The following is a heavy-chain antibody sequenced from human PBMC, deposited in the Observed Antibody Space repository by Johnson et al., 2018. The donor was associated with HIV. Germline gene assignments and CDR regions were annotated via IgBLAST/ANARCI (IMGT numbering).Heavy chain of an antibody. D-gene: IGHD1-26*01. J-gene: IGHJ3*02. CDR2: ISYDGSNK. CDR3: ARVPIPSSGSYEPTSVALDI. Sequence: QVQLVESGGGVVQPGRSLRPSCAASGFTFSSYAMHWVRQAPGKGLEWVAVISYDGSNKYYADSVKGRFTISRDNSKNTVYLQMNSLRAEDTAVYYCARVPIPSSGSYEPTSVALDIWGQGTMVTVSA. V-gene: IGHV3-30-3*01. CDR1: GFTFSSYA.